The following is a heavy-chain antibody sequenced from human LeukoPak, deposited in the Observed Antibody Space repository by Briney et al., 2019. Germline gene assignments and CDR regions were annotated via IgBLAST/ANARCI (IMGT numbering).Heavy chain of an antibody. CDR3: ARGPSENDPFDI. CDR1: GYTFTSYY. J-gene: IGHJ3*02. CDR2: INSSGGST. D-gene: IGHD1-14*01. Sequence: ASVKVSCKASGYTFTSYYMHWVRQAPGQGLEWMGIINSSGGSTSYAQKFQGRVTMTRDTSTTTVYMELSSLRSEDTAVYYCARGPSENDPFDIWGQGTMVTVSS. V-gene: IGHV1-46*01.